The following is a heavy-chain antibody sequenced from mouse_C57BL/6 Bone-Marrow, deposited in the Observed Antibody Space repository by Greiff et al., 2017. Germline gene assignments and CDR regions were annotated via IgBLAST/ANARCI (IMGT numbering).Heavy chain of an antibody. D-gene: IGHD1-1*01. CDR1: GYTFTSYW. CDR2: IDPSDSYT. CDR3: ARAYYYGSSYVRFAY. J-gene: IGHJ3*01. V-gene: IGHV1-69*01. Sequence: VQLQQPGAELVMPGASVKLSCKASGYTFTSYWMHWVKQRPGQGLEWIGEIDPSDSYTNYNQKFKGKSTLTVDKSSSTAYMQLSSLTSEDSAVYYCARAYYYGSSYVRFAYWGQETLVTVSA.